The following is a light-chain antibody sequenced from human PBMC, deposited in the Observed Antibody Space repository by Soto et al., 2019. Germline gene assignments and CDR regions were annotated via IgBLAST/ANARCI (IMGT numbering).Light chain of an antibody. CDR1: QSISSW. V-gene: IGKV1-5*01. J-gene: IGKJ5*01. Sequence: DIQMTQSPSTLSASVGDRVTITCRASQSISSWLAWYQQKPGKAPKLLIYDVSSLESGVPSRFSGSGSGTEFTLTISSLQPDDFATYYCQQYNSYLWTFGQGTRLEIK. CDR3: QQYNSYLWT. CDR2: DVS.